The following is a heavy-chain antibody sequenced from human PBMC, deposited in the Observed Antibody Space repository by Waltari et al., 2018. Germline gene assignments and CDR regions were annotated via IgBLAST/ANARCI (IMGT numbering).Heavy chain of an antibody. J-gene: IGHJ6*03. CDR2: MNDSGRP. D-gene: IGHD3-3*01. CDR1: GGSLSGYH. CDR3: ARVFGYYYHYMDG. V-gene: IGHV4-34*02. Sequence: QVQLQQWGAGLLKPSETLSLTCDVSGGSLSGYHWTWIRPPTGKGLEWIGEMNDSGRPNCTPSLEGRRTGSVDTANNQFSLRARSVTAADTAVYYCARVFGYYYHYMDGWVKGTTGTISS.